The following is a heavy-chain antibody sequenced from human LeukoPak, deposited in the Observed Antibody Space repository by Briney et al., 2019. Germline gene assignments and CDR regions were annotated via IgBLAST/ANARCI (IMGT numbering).Heavy chain of an antibody. CDR2: IWYDGSNK. D-gene: IGHD3-22*01. V-gene: IGHV3-33*01. CDR1: GFTFSSYG. CDR3: ARAPNYYDSSGYYTYYFDY. Sequence: PGGSLRLSCAASGFTFSSYGMHWVRQAPGKGLEWVAVIWYDGSNKYYADSVKGRFTISRDNSKNTLYLQMSSLRAEDTAVYYCARAPNYYDSSGYYTYYFDYWGQGTLVTVSS. J-gene: IGHJ4*02.